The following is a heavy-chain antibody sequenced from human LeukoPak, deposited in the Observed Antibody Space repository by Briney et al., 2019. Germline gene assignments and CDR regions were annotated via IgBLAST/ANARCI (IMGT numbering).Heavy chain of an antibody. D-gene: IGHD2/OR15-2a*01. Sequence: GASVKVSCKASGYTFTSYAMHWVRQAPGQGLEWMGWINTDNGNRKYAQKFQGRVTITSDTSANTVNMELTSLRSEDTAVYFCARDKALTTSYGMDVWGQGTTVTVSS. CDR3: ARDKALTTSYGMDV. CDR1: GYTFTSYA. CDR2: INTDNGNR. J-gene: IGHJ6*02. V-gene: IGHV1-3*04.